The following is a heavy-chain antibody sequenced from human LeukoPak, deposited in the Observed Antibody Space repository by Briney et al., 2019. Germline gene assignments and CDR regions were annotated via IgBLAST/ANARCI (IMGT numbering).Heavy chain of an antibody. CDR2: RKQDGSEK. CDR1: GLTFSTHW. D-gene: IGHD3-10*01. CDR3: TRYGGWFFDY. J-gene: IGHJ4*02. V-gene: IGHV3-7*01. Sequence: PGGSLRLSCAASGLTFSTHWMSWVRQAPGKGLEGVANRKQDGSEKYYVDSVQGRFTISRDNAKNSLYLQMNSLRAEDTAVYYCTRYGGWFFDYWGQGTLVTVSS.